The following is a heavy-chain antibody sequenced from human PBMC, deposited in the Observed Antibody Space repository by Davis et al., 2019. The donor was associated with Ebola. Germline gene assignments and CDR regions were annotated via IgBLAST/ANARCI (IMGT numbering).Heavy chain of an antibody. CDR1: GFTFSSYA. CDR3: ARKLDV. CDR2: ISSNGGST. Sequence: GESLKISCAASGFTFSSYAMHWVRQAPGKGLEYVSAISSNGGSTYYANSVKGRFTISRDNSKNTLYLQMGSLRAEDMAVYYCARKLDVWGQGTTVTVSS. J-gene: IGHJ6*02. V-gene: IGHV3-64*01.